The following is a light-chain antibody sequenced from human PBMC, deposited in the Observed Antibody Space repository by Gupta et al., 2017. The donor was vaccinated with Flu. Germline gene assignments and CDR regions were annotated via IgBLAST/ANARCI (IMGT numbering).Light chain of an antibody. CDR1: QGIRND. CDR3: LQDYNYPPWT. V-gene: IGKV1-6*01. Sequence: AIQMTQPPSSLSASVGNRVTITCRASQGIRNDLGWYKQKPGKAPKLLIYAASSLQSGVPSRFGGSGSSTDFTLTISSLQPEDSATYYCLQDYNYPPWTFGQGTKVEIK. J-gene: IGKJ1*01. CDR2: AAS.